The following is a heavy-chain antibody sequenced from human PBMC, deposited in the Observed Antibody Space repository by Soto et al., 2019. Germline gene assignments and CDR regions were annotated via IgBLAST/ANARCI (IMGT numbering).Heavy chain of an antibody. CDR3: ARGGGGRRRINFHY. V-gene: IGHV1-2*02. CDR1: GYTFTDYY. D-gene: IGHD1-26*01. J-gene: IGHJ4*02. Sequence: QVQLVQSGAEVKKPGASVQVSCKASGYTFTDYYMHWVRQAPGQGLEWMGWINPYSGGTHYAQKFQGRVTMTRDTSIRKGPVELSRLGFDDTAVYYCARGGGGRRRINFHYWGQGTLDNVSS. CDR2: INPYSGGT.